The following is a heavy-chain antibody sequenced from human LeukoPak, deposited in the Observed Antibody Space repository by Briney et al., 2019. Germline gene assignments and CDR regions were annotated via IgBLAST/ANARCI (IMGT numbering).Heavy chain of an antibody. Sequence: PSETLSLTCAVYGGSFSGYYWSWIRQPPGKGLEWMGEINHSGSTNSNPSLTSRVTISVDTSKNQFSLKLSSVAAADTAVYYCARGGIGSISWQPFEYWGQGTLVTVSS. CDR3: ARGGIGSISWQPFEY. V-gene: IGHV4-34*01. CDR1: GGSFSGYY. D-gene: IGHD6-13*01. CDR2: INHSGST. J-gene: IGHJ4*02.